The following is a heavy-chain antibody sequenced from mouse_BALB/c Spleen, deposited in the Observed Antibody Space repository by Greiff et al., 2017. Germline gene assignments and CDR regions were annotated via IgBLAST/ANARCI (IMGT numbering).Heavy chain of an antibody. CDR2: ISSGSSTI. Sequence: EVQRVESGGGLVQPGGSRKLSCAASGFTFSSFGMHWVRQAPEKGLEWVAYISSGSSTIYYADTVKGRFTISRDNPKNTLFLQMTSLRSEDTAMYYCARWDDYDDYYAMDYWGQGTSVTVSS. CDR1: GFTFSSFG. D-gene: IGHD2-4*01. CDR3: ARWDDYDDYYAMDY. J-gene: IGHJ4*01. V-gene: IGHV5-17*02.